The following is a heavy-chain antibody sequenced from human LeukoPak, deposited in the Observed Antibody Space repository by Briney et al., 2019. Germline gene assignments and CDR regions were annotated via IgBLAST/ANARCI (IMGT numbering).Heavy chain of an antibody. Sequence: GGSLRLSCAASGITFTSHAMSWVRQAPGRGLEWVSLISGSGGHTYYGDSVKGRFTISRDNSKSTLYLQMNSLRAEDTAVYYCAKGGVATMRDGYNYYYYYMEVWGRGTTVTVSS. J-gene: IGHJ6*03. CDR3: AKGGVATMRDGYNYYYYYMEV. D-gene: IGHD5-24*01. V-gene: IGHV3-23*01. CDR2: ISGSGGHT. CDR1: GITFTSHA.